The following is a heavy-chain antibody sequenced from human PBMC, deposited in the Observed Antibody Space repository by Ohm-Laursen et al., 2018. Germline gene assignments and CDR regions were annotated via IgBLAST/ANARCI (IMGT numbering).Heavy chain of an antibody. CDR1: GFTFSSYW. CDR2: IKEDGSVK. CDR3: ARRAFLAYYYGMDV. Sequence: SLRLSCAASGFTFSSYWMTWVRQASGKGLEWVANIKEDGSVKQYVDSVKGRFTISRDNAKNTLYLQMNSLRAEDTAVYYCARRAFLAYYYGMDVWGQGTTVTVSS. V-gene: IGHV3-7*03. J-gene: IGHJ6*02.